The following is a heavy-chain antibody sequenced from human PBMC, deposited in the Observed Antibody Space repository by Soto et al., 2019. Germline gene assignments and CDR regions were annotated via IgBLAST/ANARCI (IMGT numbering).Heavy chain of an antibody. D-gene: IGHD2-2*01. J-gene: IGHJ4*02. CDR3: AREHPDIVVVPAAPKSLCCPDY. Sequence: SETLSLTCAVYGGSFSGYYWSWIRQPPGKGLEWIGEINHSGSTNYNPSLKSRVTISVDTSKNQFSLKLSSVTAADTAVYYCAREHPDIVVVPAAPKSLCCPDYWGQGTLVTSPQ. CDR1: GGSFSGYY. CDR2: INHSGST. V-gene: IGHV4-34*01.